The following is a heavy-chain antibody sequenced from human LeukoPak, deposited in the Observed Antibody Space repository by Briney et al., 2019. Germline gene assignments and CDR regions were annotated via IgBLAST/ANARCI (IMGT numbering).Heavy chain of an antibody. CDR2: IKQDGSEK. V-gene: IGHV3-7*01. Sequence: GGSLRLSCAASGFTFSSYWMSWVRQAPGKGLEWVANIKQDGSEKYYVDSVKGRFTISRDNAKNSLYLQMNSLRAEDTAVYYCVTAYYYGSGSDGAFDIWGQGTMVTVSS. CDR3: VTAYYYGSGSDGAFDI. J-gene: IGHJ3*02. CDR1: GFTFSSYW. D-gene: IGHD3-10*01.